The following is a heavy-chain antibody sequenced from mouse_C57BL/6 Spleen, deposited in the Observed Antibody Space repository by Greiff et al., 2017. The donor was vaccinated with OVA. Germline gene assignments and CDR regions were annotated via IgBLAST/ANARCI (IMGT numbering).Heavy chain of an antibody. CDR2: IYPGDGDT. CDR3: ARSHDGLGDY. Sequence: VQLQQSGPELVKPGASVKISCKASGYAFSSSWMNWVKQRPGKGLEWIGRIYPGDGDTNYNGKFKGKATLTADNSSSTAYMQLSSLTSEDSAVYFCARSHDGLGDYWGQGTSVTVSS. V-gene: IGHV1-82*01. D-gene: IGHD2-3*01. CDR1: GYAFSSSW. J-gene: IGHJ4*01.